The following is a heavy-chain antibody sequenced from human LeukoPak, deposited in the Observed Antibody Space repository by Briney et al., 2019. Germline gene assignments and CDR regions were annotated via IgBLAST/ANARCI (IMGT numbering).Heavy chain of an antibody. CDR2: INPNSGGT. CDR1: GYTFTGYY. J-gene: IGHJ3*02. CDR3: AREGDTYYYDSSDGAFDI. D-gene: IGHD3-22*01. V-gene: IGHV1-2*02. Sequence: GASVKVSCKASGYTFTGYYMHWVRQAPGQGLEWMGWINPNSGGTNYAQKFQGRVTMTRDTSISTAYMELSRLRSDDTAVYYCAREGDTYYYDSSDGAFDIWGQGTMVTVSS.